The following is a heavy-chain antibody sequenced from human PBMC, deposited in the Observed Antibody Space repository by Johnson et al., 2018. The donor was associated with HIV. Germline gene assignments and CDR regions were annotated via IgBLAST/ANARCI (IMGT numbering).Heavy chain of an antibody. CDR1: GFTFNTYW. Sequence: VQLVESGGGLVQPGGSQRLSCAVSGFTFNTYWMHWVRQAPGKGLVWVARINSDGGSTSYVDSVKGRFTISRDNSKNTLYMQMNSLRAEDTAVYYCARRLMRGPYYYETGGYYLWGQGTMVTVSS. V-gene: IGHV3-74*02. D-gene: IGHD3-22*01. CDR2: INSDGGST. CDR3: ARRLMRGPYYYETGGYYL. J-gene: IGHJ3*01.